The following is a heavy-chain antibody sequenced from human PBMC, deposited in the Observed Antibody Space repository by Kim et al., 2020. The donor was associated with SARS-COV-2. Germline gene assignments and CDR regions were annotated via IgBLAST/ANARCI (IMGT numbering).Heavy chain of an antibody. CDR1: GGSISSSSYY. CDR3: ARSLGAGPSTIFGVVIIPDAFDI. CDR2: IYYSGST. J-gene: IGHJ3*02. V-gene: IGHV4-39*01. Sequence: SETLSLTRTVSGGSISSSSYYWGWIRQPPGKGLEWIGSIYYSGSTYYNPSLKSRVTISVDTSKNQFSLKLSSVTAADTAVYYCARSLGAGPSTIFGVVIIPDAFDIWGQGTMVTVSS. D-gene: IGHD3-3*01.